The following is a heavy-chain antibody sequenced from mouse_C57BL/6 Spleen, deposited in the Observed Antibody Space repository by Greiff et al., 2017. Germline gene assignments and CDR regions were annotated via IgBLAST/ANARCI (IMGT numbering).Heavy chain of an antibody. D-gene: IGHD1-1*01. CDR1: GFTFNTYA. CDR2: IRSKSSNYAT. Sequence: EVQLVESGGGLVQPKGSLKLSCAASGFTFNTYAMHWVRQAPGKGLEWVARIRSKSSNYATYYADSVKDRFTISRDDSQSMLYLQMNNLKTEDTAMYYCVRGVCGSSSYYAMDYWGQGTSVTVSS. J-gene: IGHJ4*01. CDR3: VRGVCGSSSYYAMDY. V-gene: IGHV10-3*01.